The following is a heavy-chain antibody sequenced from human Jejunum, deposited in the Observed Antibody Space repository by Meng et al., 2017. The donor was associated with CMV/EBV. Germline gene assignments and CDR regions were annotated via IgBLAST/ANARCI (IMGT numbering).Heavy chain of an antibody. CDR1: GFTFTTYF. D-gene: IGHD3-22*01. V-gene: IGHV1-46*01. Sequence: QVQRGQSGAEVKKPGVSLKLSCETSGFTFTTYFMHWLRQAPGQGLQWMGLFNPNGDVTTYSPRFQGRITLTGDTSTSTLYMELSSLTSDDTAVYYCAREMPMTCYFDQWGQGTLVTVSS. CDR3: AREMPMTCYFDQ. CDR2: FNPNGDVT. J-gene: IGHJ4*03.